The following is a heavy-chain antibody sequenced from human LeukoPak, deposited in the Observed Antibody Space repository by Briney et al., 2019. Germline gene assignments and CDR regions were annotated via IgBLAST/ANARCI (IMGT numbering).Heavy chain of an antibody. Sequence: ASVKVSCKVSGYTFTDYYMHWVQQAPGKGLEWMGLVDPEDGETIYAEKFQGRVTITADTSTDTAYMELSSLRSEDTAVYYCARARRYSSSEFDYWGQGTLVTVSS. CDR2: VDPEDGET. CDR1: GYTFTDYY. J-gene: IGHJ4*02. CDR3: ARARRYSSSEFDY. V-gene: IGHV1-69-2*01. D-gene: IGHD6-6*01.